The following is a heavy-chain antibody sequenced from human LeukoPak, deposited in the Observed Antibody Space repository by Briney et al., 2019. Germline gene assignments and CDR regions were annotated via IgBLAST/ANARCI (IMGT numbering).Heavy chain of an antibody. CDR1: GGSISSGGYY. V-gene: IGHV4-31*03. J-gene: IGHJ4*02. Sequence: SETLSLTCTVPGGSISSGGYYWSWIRQHPGKGLEWIGYIYYSGSTYYNPSLKSRVTISVDTSKNQFSLKLSSVTAADTAVYYCARGTVHYFDYWGQGTLVTVSS. CDR2: IYYSGST. D-gene: IGHD4-11*01. CDR3: ARGTVHYFDY.